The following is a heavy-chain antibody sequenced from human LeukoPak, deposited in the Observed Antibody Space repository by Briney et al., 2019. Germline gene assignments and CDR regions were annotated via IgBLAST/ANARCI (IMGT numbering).Heavy chain of an antibody. V-gene: IGHV3-73*01. J-gene: IGHJ4*02. Sequence: QSGGSLRLSCAASGFTFSGSAMHWVRQASGKGLEWVGRIRSKANGYATAYAASVKGRFTISRDDSKNTAYLQMDSLKTEDTAVYYCTGNYYGSGSYADFDYWGQGTLVTVSS. D-gene: IGHD3-10*01. CDR2: IRSKANGYAT. CDR1: GFTFSGSA. CDR3: TGNYYGSGSYADFDY.